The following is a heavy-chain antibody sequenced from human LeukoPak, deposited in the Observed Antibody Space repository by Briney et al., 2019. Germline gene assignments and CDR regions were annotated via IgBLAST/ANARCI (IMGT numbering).Heavy chain of an antibody. J-gene: IGHJ4*02. D-gene: IGHD3-3*01. CDR1: GFTFSYYS. CDR3: ARDPYSYDTSGPKPFDY. V-gene: IGHV3-48*02. CDR2: ISRSSSAI. Sequence: GGSLRLSCAASGFTFSYYSMNWVRQAPGKGLEWVSYISRSSSAIYYADTVKGRFTISRDNAKNSLFLQMNSLRDEDTAVYYCARDPYSYDTSGPKPFDYWGQGTLVTVSS.